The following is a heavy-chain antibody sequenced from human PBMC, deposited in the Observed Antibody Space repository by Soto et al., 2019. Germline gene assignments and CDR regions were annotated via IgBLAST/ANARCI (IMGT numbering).Heavy chain of an antibody. CDR1: GYSFTSYW. V-gene: IGHV5-10-1*01. CDR3: ARRIFRVWAAAGTGDGMDV. Sequence: GESLKISCKGSGYSFTSYWISWVRQMPGKGLEWMGRIDPSDSYTNYSPSFQGHVTISADKSISTAYLQWSSLKASDTAMYYCARRIFRVWAAAGTGDGMDVWGQGTTVPVSS. J-gene: IGHJ6*02. CDR2: IDPSDSYT. D-gene: IGHD6-13*01.